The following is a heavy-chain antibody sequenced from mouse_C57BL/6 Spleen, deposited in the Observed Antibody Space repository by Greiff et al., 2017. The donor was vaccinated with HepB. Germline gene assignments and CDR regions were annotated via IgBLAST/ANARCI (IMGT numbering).Heavy chain of an antibody. V-gene: IGHV1-52*01. J-gene: IGHJ1*03. CDR1: GYTFTSYW. D-gene: IGHD2-10*02. Sequence: QVQLQQPGAELVRPGSSVKLSCKASGYTFTSYWMHWVKQRPIQGLEWIGNIDPSDSETHYNQKFKDKATLTVDKSSSTAYMQLSSLTSEDSAFYECARRGEYGNYWDCGVWGTGTTVTVSS. CDR3: ARRGEYGNYWDCGV. CDR2: IDPSDSET.